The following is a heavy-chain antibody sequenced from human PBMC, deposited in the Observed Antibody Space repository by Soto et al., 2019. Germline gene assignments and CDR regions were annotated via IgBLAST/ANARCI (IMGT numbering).Heavy chain of an antibody. J-gene: IGHJ4*02. CDR2: ISGSGGST. Sequence: EVQLLESGGGLVQPGGSLRLSCAASGFTFSSYAMSWVRQAPGKGLEWVSAISGSGGSTYYADSVKGRFTISRDNSKITLYLQMNSLRAEDTAVYYCAKGRRRITIFGVVIDPLDYWGQGTLVTVSS. CDR3: AKGRRRITIFGVVIDPLDY. V-gene: IGHV3-23*01. D-gene: IGHD3-3*01. CDR1: GFTFSSYA.